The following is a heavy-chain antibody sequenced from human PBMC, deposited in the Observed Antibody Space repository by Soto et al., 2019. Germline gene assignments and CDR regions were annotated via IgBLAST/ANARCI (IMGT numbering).Heavy chain of an antibody. Sequence: SETLSLTCTVSGGSVSSESHYWSWIRQTPGKGLEWIGYIYYTGSTNYNPSLKGRVTMSVDTSRDQVSLRLRSVTRADTAMYYCARDQYDFRSGSYYYAMEVWGQGTKVTVSS. CDR2: IYYTGST. CDR1: GGSVSSESHY. CDR3: ARDQYDFRSGSYYYAMEV. V-gene: IGHV4-61*01. J-gene: IGHJ6*02. D-gene: IGHD3-3*01.